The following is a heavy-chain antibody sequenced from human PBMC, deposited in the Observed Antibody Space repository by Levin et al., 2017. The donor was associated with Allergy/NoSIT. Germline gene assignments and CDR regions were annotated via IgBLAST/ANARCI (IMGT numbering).Heavy chain of an antibody. CDR2: ISYDGSNK. CDR1: GFTFSSYA. D-gene: IGHD3-22*01. J-gene: IGHJ4*02. V-gene: IGHV3-30-3*01. CDR3: ASELAYYDSSGYGPLDY. Sequence: GGSLRLSCAASGFTFSSYAMHWVRQAPGKGLEWVAVISYDGSNKYYADSVKGRFTISRDNSKNTLYLQMNSLRAEDTAVYYCASELAYYDSSGYGPLDYWGQGTLVTVSS.